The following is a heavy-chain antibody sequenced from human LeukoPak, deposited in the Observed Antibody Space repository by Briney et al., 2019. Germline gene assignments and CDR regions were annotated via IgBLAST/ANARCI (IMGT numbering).Heavy chain of an antibody. CDR2: TYYSGST. D-gene: IGHD6-19*01. Sequence: SETLSLTCTVSGGSISSSSYYWGWIRQPPGKGLEWIGSTYYSGSTYYNPSLKSRVTISVDTSKNQFSLKLSSVTAADTAVHYCARSSSGWYDFGYFDYWGQGTLVTVSS. CDR3: ARSSSGWYDFGYFDY. CDR1: GGSISSSSYY. J-gene: IGHJ4*02. V-gene: IGHV4-39*07.